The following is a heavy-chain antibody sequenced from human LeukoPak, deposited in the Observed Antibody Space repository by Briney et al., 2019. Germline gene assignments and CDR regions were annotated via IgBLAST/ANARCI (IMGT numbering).Heavy chain of an antibody. CDR1: GGSFSGYY. CDR3: ARGPLRAASLVRAFDI. V-gene: IGHV4-34*01. CDR2: INHSGST. Sequence: SETLSLTCAVYGGSFSGYYWSWIRQPPGKVLEWIGEINHSGSTNYNPSLKSRVTISVDTSKNQFSLKLSSVTAADTAVYYCARGPLRAASLVRAFDIWGQGTMVTVSS. D-gene: IGHD6-13*01. J-gene: IGHJ3*02.